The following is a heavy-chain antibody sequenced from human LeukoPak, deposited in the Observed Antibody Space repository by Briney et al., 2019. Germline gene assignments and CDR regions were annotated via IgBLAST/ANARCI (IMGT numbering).Heavy chain of an antibody. CDR2: INDGDDGP. CDR1: GFTVRHYA. Sequence: QPGGSLRLCCTASGFTVRHYAMIWVRQTPGKGLEWVSAINDGDDGPYYADSVKGRFTISRDNSKNTLFLQMNNLRAEDTALYYCTRSLNYFTSGTSRRDFDSWGQGTLVTVSS. D-gene: IGHD3-10*01. V-gene: IGHV3-23*01. J-gene: IGHJ4*02. CDR3: TRSLNYFTSGTSRRDFDS.